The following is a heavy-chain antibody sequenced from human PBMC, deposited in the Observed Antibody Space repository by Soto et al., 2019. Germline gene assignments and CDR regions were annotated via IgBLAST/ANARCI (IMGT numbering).Heavy chain of an antibody. CDR1: GGTFSGYY. J-gene: IGHJ4*02. CDR2: INNSGST. V-gene: IGHV4-34*01. Sequence: SETLSLTCAAYGGTFSGYYLNWIRQPPGKGLGWIGEINNSGSTNYNPSLMSRVSISADTYKNQSSLKQSYVLAADTAVYYYGRGHRYFRVVPADIRPFDYWGQGTLVTVSS. CDR3: GRGHRYFRVVPADIRPFDY. D-gene: IGHD2-2*02.